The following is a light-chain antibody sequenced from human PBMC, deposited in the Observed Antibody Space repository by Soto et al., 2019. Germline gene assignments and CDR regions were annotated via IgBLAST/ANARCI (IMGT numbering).Light chain of an antibody. V-gene: IGKV3-15*01. CDR3: QQYNNWPPIT. CDR1: QSVGSS. Sequence: EILMTQSPATLSVSPGERVTLSCRASQSVGSSLAWYQQKPGQAPRLLIYGASTRATGIPARFSGSGSGTDFTLAISSLQSEDFAFYYCQQYNNWPPITFGQGTRLEI. CDR2: GAS. J-gene: IGKJ5*01.